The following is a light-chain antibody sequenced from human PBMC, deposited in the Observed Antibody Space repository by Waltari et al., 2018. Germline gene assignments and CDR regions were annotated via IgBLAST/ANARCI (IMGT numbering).Light chain of an antibody. Sequence: YVLTQPPSVSVAPGQTARITCVGNNIGDKRVHWYQQKQGQAPVLVVHDDSDRPPGVPGRFVGSNSGRAATVTISRVEAGDEADYYCQVWDSGGDRVVFGGGTRLSVL. CDR3: QVWDSGGDRVV. J-gene: IGLJ2*01. CDR1: NIGDKR. V-gene: IGLV3-21*02. CDR2: DDS.